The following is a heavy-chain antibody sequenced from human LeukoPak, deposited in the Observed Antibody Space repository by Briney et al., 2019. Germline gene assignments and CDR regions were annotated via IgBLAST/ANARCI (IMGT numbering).Heavy chain of an antibody. V-gene: IGHV1-18*01. J-gene: IGHJ1*01. CDR2: ISGYNGYT. CDR1: GYTFTNYG. D-gene: IGHD4-11*01. Sequence: ASVKVSCKASGYTFTNYGVSWVRQAPGQGLEWMGWISGYNGYTNYAQKFQFRVTMTTDTSTSTAYMELRSLTSDDTAVYYCARDKAVTTELTQYFHHWGQGTLVTVPS. CDR3: ARDKAVTTELTQYFHH.